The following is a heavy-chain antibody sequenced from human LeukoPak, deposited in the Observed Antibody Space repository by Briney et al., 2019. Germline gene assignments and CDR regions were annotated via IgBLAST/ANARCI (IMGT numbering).Heavy chain of an antibody. CDR3: ECAGY. CDR2: IYSSGRT. J-gene: IGHJ4*02. V-gene: IGHV4-4*09. CDR1: GGSLSGYY. Sequence: PSETLSLTCTVSGGSLSGYYWNWIRQPPGKGLEWLGYIYSSGRTNYNPSLKSRVTISVDTSKNQFSPKLNSVTAADTAVYYCECAGYWGQGTLVTVSS.